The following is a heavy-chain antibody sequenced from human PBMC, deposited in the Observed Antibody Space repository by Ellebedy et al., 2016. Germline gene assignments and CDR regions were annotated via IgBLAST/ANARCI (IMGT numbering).Heavy chain of an antibody. D-gene: IGHD6-19*01. Sequence: GESLKISCAASGFTVSGNYMSWVRQAPGKGLEWVSTLYSGGTILYADSVKGRFTITRENSQNTLYLQMNSLTVEDTAGYYCAKGNAVPGPEPLDFWGQGTLVTVSS. CDR3: AKGNAVPGPEPLDF. CDR1: GFTVSGNY. J-gene: IGHJ4*02. CDR2: LYSGGTI. V-gene: IGHV3-66*01.